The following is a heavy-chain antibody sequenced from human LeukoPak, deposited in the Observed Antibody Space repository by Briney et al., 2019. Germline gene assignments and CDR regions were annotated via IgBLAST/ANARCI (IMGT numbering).Heavy chain of an antibody. V-gene: IGHV4-59*12. CDR2: VYYSGST. Sequence: SETLSLTCFVSGGSMNSYYWHWIRQSPGKGLEWIGHVYYSGSTKYNPSLKSRVTISVDTSKNQFSLKLSSVTAADTAVYFCARVRVIDWGSSYFDYWGQGNLVTVSS. CDR3: ARVRVIDWGSSYFDY. CDR1: GGSMNSYY. D-gene: IGHD3-9*01. J-gene: IGHJ4*02.